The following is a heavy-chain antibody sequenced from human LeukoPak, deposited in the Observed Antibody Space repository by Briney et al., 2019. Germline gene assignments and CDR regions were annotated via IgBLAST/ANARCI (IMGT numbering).Heavy chain of an antibody. Sequence: GSLRLSCAASGFTFSSYAMSWVRQAPGKGLEWVSAISGSGGSTYYADSVKGRFTISRDNSKNTLYLQMNSLRAEDTAVYYCAKDPGCSGGSCYEGWGQGTLVTVSS. CDR2: ISGSGGST. CDR1: GFTFSSYA. V-gene: IGHV3-23*01. CDR3: AKDPGCSGGSCYEG. J-gene: IGHJ4*02. D-gene: IGHD2-15*01.